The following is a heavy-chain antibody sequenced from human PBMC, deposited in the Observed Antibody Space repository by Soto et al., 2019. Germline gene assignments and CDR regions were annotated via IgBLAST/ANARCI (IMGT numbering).Heavy chain of an antibody. D-gene: IGHD6-13*01. V-gene: IGHV4-30-2*05. CDR3: ASRHSSPYFDY. Sequence: SETLSLTCAVSGGSISSGGYSWSWIRQPPGKGLEWIGYIYHSGSTYYNPSLKSRVTISVDTSKNQFSLKLNSVTAADTAVYYCASRHSSPYFDYWGQGTTVTVSS. CDR1: GGSISSGGYS. J-gene: IGHJ4*02. CDR2: IYHSGST.